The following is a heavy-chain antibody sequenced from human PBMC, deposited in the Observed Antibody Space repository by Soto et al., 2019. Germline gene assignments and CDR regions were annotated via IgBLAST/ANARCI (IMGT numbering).Heavy chain of an antibody. CDR1: GFTFTSYF. J-gene: IGHJ4*02. V-gene: IGHV1-46*01. CDR2: INPSGGIT. Sequence: QVPLVQSGAEVKKPGASVKISCKTSGFTFTSYFNHWVRQAPGQGLEWMGMINPSGGITSFAQKFQGRVTMTRDTSTSTVYMELSDLRSEDTAVYYCARDPARQNWGPVFDYWGQGTLVTVSS. D-gene: IGHD7-27*01. CDR3: ARDPARQNWGPVFDY.